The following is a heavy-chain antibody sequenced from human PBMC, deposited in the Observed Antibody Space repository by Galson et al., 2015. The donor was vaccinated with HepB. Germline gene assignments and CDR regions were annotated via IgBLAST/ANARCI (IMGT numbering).Heavy chain of an antibody. CDR1: GFTSSSYS. CDR2: ISSSSSYI. CDR3: ARDDELLWFGESMEYAFDI. J-gene: IGHJ3*02. V-gene: IGHV3-21*01. D-gene: IGHD3-10*01. Sequence: SLRLSCAASGFTSSSYSMNWVRQAPGKGLEWVSSISSSSSYIYYADSVKGRFTISRDNAKNSLYLQMNSLRAEDTAVYYCARDDELLWFGESMEYAFDIWGQGTMVTVSS.